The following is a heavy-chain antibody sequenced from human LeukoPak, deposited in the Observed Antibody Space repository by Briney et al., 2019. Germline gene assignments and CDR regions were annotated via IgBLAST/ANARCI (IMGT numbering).Heavy chain of an antibody. J-gene: IGHJ4*02. CDR3: AKTQDGGRYYYDSSGYTKDY. D-gene: IGHD3-22*01. CDR1: GFTFSSYA. V-gene: IGHV3-23*01. CDR2: ISGSGGST. Sequence: GGPLRLSCAASGFTFSSYAMSWVRQAPGKGLEWVSAISGSGGSTYYADSVKGRFTISRDNSKNTLYLQMNSLRAEDTAVYYCAKTQDGGRYYYDSSGYTKDYWGQGTLVTVSS.